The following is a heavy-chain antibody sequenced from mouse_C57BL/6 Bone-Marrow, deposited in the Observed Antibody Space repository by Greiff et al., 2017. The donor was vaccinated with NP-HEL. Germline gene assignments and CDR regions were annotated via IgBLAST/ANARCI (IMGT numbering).Heavy chain of an antibody. CDR2: ISDGGSYT. CDR1: GFTFSSYA. J-gene: IGHJ3*01. V-gene: IGHV5-4*03. Sequence: EVKLVESGGGLVKPGGSLKLSCAASGFTFSSYAMSWVRQTPEKRLEWVATISDGGSYTYYPDNVKGRFTISRDNAKNNLYLQMSHLKSEDTAMYYCARVAALAYWGQGTLVTVSA. D-gene: IGHD1-3*01. CDR3: ARVAALAY.